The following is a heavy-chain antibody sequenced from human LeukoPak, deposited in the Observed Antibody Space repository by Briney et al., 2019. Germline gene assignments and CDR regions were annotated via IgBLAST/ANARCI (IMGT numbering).Heavy chain of an antibody. CDR3: ARVYGSSWANRFDP. CDR1: GYTFSSYY. J-gene: IGHJ5*02. V-gene: IGHV1-2*02. Sequence: GASVKVSCKATGYTFSSYYINWVRQAPGQGLEWMGWMNPNTGGTNYAQKFQGRVTMTRDTSIRTAYMEVSSLRSDDTAVYYCARVYGSSWANRFDPWGQGTLVTVSS. CDR2: MNPNTGGT. D-gene: IGHD6-13*01.